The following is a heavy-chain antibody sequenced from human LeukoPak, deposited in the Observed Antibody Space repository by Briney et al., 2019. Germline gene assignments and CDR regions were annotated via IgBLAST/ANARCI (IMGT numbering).Heavy chain of an antibody. CDR3: ATTCTSCYTDAFDI. J-gene: IGHJ3*02. CDR2: MNPNSGNT. Sequence: ASVKVSCKASGYTFTSYDINWVRQATGQGLEWMGWMNPNSGNTGYAQKFQGRVTMTEDTSTDTAYMELSSLRSEDTAVYYCATTCTSCYTDAFDIWGQGTMVTVSS. CDR1: GYTFTSYD. V-gene: IGHV1-8*01. D-gene: IGHD2-2*02.